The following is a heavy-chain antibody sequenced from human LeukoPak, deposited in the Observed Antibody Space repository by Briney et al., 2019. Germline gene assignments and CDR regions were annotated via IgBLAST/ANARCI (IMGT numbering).Heavy chain of an antibody. CDR3: ARARDCSSTSCYAVSCFDP. D-gene: IGHD2-2*01. Sequence: ASVTDSCKASGYTFLSYDLIWVRQAPGQGLEWMGWISAYSGNTNYAQKLQGRVTMTTDTSTSTAYMELSSLRSEDTAVYYCARARDCSSTSCYAVSCFDPWGQGTLVTVSS. CDR2: ISAYSGNT. CDR1: GYTFLSYD. V-gene: IGHV1-18*01. J-gene: IGHJ5*02.